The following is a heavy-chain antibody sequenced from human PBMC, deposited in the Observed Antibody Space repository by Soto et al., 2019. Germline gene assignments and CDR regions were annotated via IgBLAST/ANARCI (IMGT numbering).Heavy chain of an antibody. CDR1: GFTFSSYW. CDR3: ARGPRYGSYPAGFDY. V-gene: IGHV3-74*01. CDR2: INSDGSST. D-gene: IGHD1-26*01. Sequence: GGSLRLSCAASGFTFSSYWMHWVRQAPGKGLVWVSRINSDGSSTSYADSVKGRFTISRDNAKNTLYLQMNSLRAEDTAVYYCARGPRYGSYPAGFDYWGQGTLVTVSS. J-gene: IGHJ4*02.